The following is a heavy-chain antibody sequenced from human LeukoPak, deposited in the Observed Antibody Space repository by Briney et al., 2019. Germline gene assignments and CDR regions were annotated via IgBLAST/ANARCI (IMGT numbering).Heavy chain of an antibody. CDR3: AKDITMVRGVHDY. D-gene: IGHD3-10*01. CDR2: ISGSGGST. CDR1: GFTFSSYA. Sequence: GGSLRLSCAASGFTFSSYAMSWVRQAPGKGLEWVSAISGSGGSTYYADSEKGRFTISRDNSKNTLYLQMNSLRAEDTAVYYCAKDITMVRGVHDYWGQGTLVTVSS. V-gene: IGHV3-23*01. J-gene: IGHJ4*02.